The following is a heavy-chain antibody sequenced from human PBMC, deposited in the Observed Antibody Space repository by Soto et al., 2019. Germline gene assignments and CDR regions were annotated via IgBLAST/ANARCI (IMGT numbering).Heavy chain of an antibody. CDR1: GFTFSSYA. CDR3: ARDRREYSSGWYSPPWFDP. J-gene: IGHJ5*02. V-gene: IGHV3-30-3*01. Sequence: PGGSLRLSWAAAGFTFSSYAMHWVRQAPGKGLEWVAVISYDGSNKYYADSVKGRFTISRDNSKNTLYLQMNSLRAEDTAVYYCARDRREYSSGWYSPPWFDPWGQGTLVTVSS. D-gene: IGHD6-19*01. CDR2: ISYDGSNK.